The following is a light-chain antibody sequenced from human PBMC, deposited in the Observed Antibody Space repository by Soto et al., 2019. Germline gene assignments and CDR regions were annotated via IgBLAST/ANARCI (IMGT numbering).Light chain of an antibody. CDR3: QHYGNSPLT. V-gene: IGKV3-20*01. J-gene: IGKJ5*01. CDR2: GAS. Sequence: EVLMTQSPATLSVSPGERATLSCRSSQIISSNLAWYQQKPGQAPRLLVYGASSRATGIPERFSGSVSETDFTLSISRLEPEDFAVYYCQHYGNSPLTFGQGTRLEIK. CDR1: QIISSN.